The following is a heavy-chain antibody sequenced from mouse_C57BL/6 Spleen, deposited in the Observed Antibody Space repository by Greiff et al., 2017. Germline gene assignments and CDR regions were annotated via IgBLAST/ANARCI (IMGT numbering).Heavy chain of an antibody. D-gene: IGHD2-5*01. J-gene: IGHJ3*01. Sequence: VKLMESGPGLVAPSQSLSITCTVSGFSLTSYGVDWVRQSPGKGLEWLGVIWGDGSTNYNSALKSRLSISKDNSKNQVYLKMSSLQTDDTAMYYCATSYYSNSFAYWGQGTLVTVSA. CDR1: GFSLTSYG. V-gene: IGHV2-6*01. CDR2: IWGDGST. CDR3: ATSYYSNSFAY.